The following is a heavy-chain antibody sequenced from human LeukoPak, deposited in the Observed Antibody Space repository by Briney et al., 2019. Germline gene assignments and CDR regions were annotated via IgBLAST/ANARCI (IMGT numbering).Heavy chain of an antibody. D-gene: IGHD1-26*01. CDR3: ARASPKWSPPAH. J-gene: IGHJ4*02. CDR2: IHDNGQT. V-gene: IGHV4-59*08. CDR1: GGSLSGFF. Sequence: SETLSLTCTVSGGSLSGFFWSWIRQPPGKGLEWIGYIHDNGQTDYNPSLKSRVTIAQDTFNNEYSLKVSFLTAADTAMYFCARASPKWSPPAHWGQGTLVTVSS.